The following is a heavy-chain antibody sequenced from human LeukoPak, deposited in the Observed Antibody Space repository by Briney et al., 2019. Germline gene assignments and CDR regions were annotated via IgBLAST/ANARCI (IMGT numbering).Heavy chain of an antibody. CDR2: IWHDGSHK. D-gene: IGHD3-10*01. J-gene: IGHJ4*02. CDR3: AREIFGSGSYPDF. CDR1: GFAFSTYD. V-gene: IGHV3-33*01. Sequence: PGGSLRLSCAASGFAFSTYDMHWVRQAPGQGLEWVALIWHDGSHKFYSNSVRGQFTISRDNSKNTVSLQMNNLRPEDTAVYCAREIFGSGSYPDFWGQGTLVTVSS.